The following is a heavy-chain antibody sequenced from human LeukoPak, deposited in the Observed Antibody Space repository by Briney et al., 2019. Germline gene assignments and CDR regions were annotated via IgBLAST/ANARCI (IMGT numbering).Heavy chain of an antibody. CDR3: AAQGGGSYYSVDY. V-gene: IGHV4-30-2*01. CDR2: IYHSGST. CDR1: GGSISSGGYS. J-gene: IGHJ4*02. Sequence: PSETPSLTCAVSGGSISSGGYSWSWIRQPPGKGLEWIGYIYHSGSTYYNPSLKSRVTISVDRSKNQFSLKLSSVTAADTAVYYCAAQGGGSYYSVDYWGQGTLVTVSS. D-gene: IGHD3-10*01.